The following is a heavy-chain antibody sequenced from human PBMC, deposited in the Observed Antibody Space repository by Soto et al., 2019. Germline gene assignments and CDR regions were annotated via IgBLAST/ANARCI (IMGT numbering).Heavy chain of an antibody. CDR1: GGSISNYY. J-gene: IGHJ4*02. V-gene: IGHV4-59*01. CDR2: IYYSGNT. CDR3: ARGSVFSSGWYWPALDY. Sequence: SETLSLTCTVSGGSISNYYWSWIRQPPGKGLEWIGYIYYSGNTNYNPSLKSRVTISVDTSKKQFSLKLSSATAADTAVYYCARGSVFSSGWYWPALDYWGQGTLVTVSS. D-gene: IGHD6-19*01.